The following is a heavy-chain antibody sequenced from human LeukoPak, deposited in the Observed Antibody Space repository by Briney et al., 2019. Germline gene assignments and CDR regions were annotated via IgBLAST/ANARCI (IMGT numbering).Heavy chain of an antibody. V-gene: IGHV1-2*02. J-gene: IGHJ4*02. CDR2: INPNSGGT. CDR3: ARVHSGWAPTTDY. D-gene: IGHD6-19*01. CDR1: GYTFTGYY. Sequence: ASVRVSSKASGYTFTGYYMHWVRQAPGQRLGWMGWINPNSGGTNYAQKFQGRVTMTRDTSISTAYMELSRLRSDDTAVYYCARVHSGWAPTTDYWGQGTLVTVSS.